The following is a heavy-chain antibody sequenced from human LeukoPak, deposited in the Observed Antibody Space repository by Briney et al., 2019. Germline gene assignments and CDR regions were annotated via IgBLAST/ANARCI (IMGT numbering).Heavy chain of an antibody. V-gene: IGHV3-53*01. CDR2: IYSGGST. CDR1: GFTVSSNY. D-gene: IGHD2-21*02. Sequence: GGSLRLSCAASGFTVSSNYMSWVRQAPGKGLEWVSVIYSGGSTYYADSVKGRFTISRDNSKNTLYLQMNSLRAEDTAVYYCARVNGDCVGPFDYWGQGTLVTVSS. CDR3: ARVNGDCVGPFDY. J-gene: IGHJ4*02.